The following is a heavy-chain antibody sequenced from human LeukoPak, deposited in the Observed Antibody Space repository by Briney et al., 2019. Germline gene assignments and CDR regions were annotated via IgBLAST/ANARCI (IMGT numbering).Heavy chain of an antibody. D-gene: IGHD4-17*01. Sequence: GSLRLSCAASGFTFSSYAMSWIRQPPGKGLEWIGEINHSGSTNYNPSLKSRVTISVDTSKNQFSLKLSSVTAADTAVYYCASLLPYGDYYYYYGMDVWGQGTTVTVSS. J-gene: IGHJ6*02. CDR1: GFTFSSYA. CDR2: INHSGST. CDR3: ASLLPYGDYYYYYGMDV. V-gene: IGHV4-34*01.